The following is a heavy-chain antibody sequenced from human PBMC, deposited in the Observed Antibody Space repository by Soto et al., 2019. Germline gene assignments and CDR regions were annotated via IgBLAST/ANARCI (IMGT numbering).Heavy chain of an antibody. CDR3: TTDFRQVLRFLEWFSDYYYYGMDV. CDR2: IKSKTDGGTT. V-gene: IGHV3-15*01. CDR1: GFTFSNAW. Sequence: EVQLVESGGGLVKPGGSLRLSCAASGFTFSNAWMSWVRQAPGKGLEWVGRIKSKTDGGTTDYAAPVKGRFTISRDDSKNTLYLQMNSLKTEDTAVYYCTTDFRQVLRFLEWFSDYYYYGMDVWGQGTTVTVSS. J-gene: IGHJ6*02. D-gene: IGHD3-3*01.